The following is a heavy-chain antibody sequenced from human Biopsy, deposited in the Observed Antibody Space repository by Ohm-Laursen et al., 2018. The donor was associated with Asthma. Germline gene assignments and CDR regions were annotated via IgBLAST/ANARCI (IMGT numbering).Heavy chain of an antibody. CDR2: VYWTGST. V-gene: IGHV4-59*07. CDR3: VRAVRNEQWLAPFDY. CDR1: GGSISSFY. Sequence: SDTLSLTCSVYGGSISSFYWSWIRQSPEKGLEWMGYVYWTGSTNYNPSPKSRITMSVDTSKNRMFLELTSVTAADTAIYYCVRAVRNEQWLAPFDYWGQGKPVTV. D-gene: IGHD6-19*01. J-gene: IGHJ4*02.